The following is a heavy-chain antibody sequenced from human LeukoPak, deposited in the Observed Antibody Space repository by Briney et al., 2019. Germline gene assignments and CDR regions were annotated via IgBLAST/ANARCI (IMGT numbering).Heavy chain of an antibody. CDR3: ARVRKIAALDGIHWFDP. CDR1: GYTFTSYG. D-gene: IGHD6-6*01. J-gene: IGHJ5*02. V-gene: IGHV1-18*01. CDR2: ISAYNGNT. Sequence: ASVKVSCKASGYTFTSYGISWVRQAPGQGLEWMGWISAYNGNTNYAQKLQGRVTMTRDTSISTAYMELSRLRSDDTAVYYCARVRKIAALDGIHWFDPWGQGTLVTVSS.